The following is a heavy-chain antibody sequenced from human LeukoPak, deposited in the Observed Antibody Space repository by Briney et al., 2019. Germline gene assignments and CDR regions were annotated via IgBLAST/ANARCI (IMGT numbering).Heavy chain of an antibody. CDR3: TTSHWVYYYYMDV. V-gene: IGHV3-15*01. Sequence: GRSLRLSCAASGFTFDDYAMHWVRQAPGKGLEWVGRIKSKTDGGTTDYAAPVKGRFTISRDDSKNTLYLQMNSLKTEDTAVYYCTTSHWVYYYYMDVWGKGTTVTVSS. D-gene: IGHD3-16*01. CDR2: IKSKTDGGTT. J-gene: IGHJ6*03. CDR1: GFTFDDYA.